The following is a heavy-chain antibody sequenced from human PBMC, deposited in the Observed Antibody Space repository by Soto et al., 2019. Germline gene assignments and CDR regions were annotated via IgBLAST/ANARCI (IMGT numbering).Heavy chain of an antibody. CDR2: VYYSGSS. Sequence: PSATLSLTCSVSGGSINNDDFYWSWLRQTPGKGLQWIGYVYYSGSSDCIPSLKSRLSMSIDKSKNQFTLKLSSVTAADTAIYYCARMSYYYDKWYFDLWGRGTLVTVSS. CDR3: ARMSYYYDKWYFDL. CDR1: GGSINNDDFY. J-gene: IGHJ2*01. D-gene: IGHD3-22*01. V-gene: IGHV4-30-4*01.